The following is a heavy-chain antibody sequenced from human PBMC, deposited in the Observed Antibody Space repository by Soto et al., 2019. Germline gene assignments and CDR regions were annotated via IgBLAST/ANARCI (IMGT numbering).Heavy chain of an antibody. CDR3: ASTKDETLYFDY. Sequence: QLQLQESGPGLVKPSETLSLTCTVSGGSISITSYYWGWVRQPPGKGLEWIGSIHYSGSTHYNPSLQSRVTISGDASKKQFSLKLRSVTAADTAVYYCASTKDETLYFDYWGQGTLVTVSS. V-gene: IGHV4-39*01. CDR2: IHYSGST. D-gene: IGHD2-15*01. CDR1: GGSISITSYY. J-gene: IGHJ4*02.